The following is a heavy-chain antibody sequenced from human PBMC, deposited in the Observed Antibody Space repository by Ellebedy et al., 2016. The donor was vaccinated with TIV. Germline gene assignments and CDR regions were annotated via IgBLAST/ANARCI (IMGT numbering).Heavy chain of an antibody. J-gene: IGHJ4*02. V-gene: IGHV1-69*13. CDR1: GGTFSSYA. D-gene: IGHD2-21*01. CDR3: ARVPAYCGGECYSYYFDH. CDR2: IIPSFGTA. Sequence: ASVKVSCKASGGTFSSYAISWVRPAPGQGLEWMGGIIPSFGTANYAQKFQGRVTITADESTSTAYMELSSLRSEDTAVYYCARVPAYCGGECYSYYFDHWGQGTLVTVSS.